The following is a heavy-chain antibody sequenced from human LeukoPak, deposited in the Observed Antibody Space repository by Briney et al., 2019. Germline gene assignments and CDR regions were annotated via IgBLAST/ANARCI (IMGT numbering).Heavy chain of an antibody. Sequence: GRSLRLSCAASGFRFSSYGMHWVRQAPGKGLEWVAVIWYDGSNTYYADSVKGRFTISRDNSKNTLYLQMNSLRAEDTAVYYCAKVGVIVVVVAAARDWGQGTLVTVSS. J-gene: IGHJ4*02. CDR2: IWYDGSNT. V-gene: IGHV3-33*06. D-gene: IGHD2-15*01. CDR3: AKVGVIVVVVAAARD. CDR1: GFRFSSYG.